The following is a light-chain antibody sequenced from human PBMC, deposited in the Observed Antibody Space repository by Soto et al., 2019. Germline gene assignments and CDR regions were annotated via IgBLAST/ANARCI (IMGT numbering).Light chain of an antibody. CDR2: AAS. V-gene: IGKV1-39*01. CDR3: HQRQSWPRT. Sequence: DIQMTQSPSSLSASVGDRATITCRASQSVSNYLNWYQQKPGKAPTLLIYAASTLQSGVPSRISGSGSGTDFTLTISDVEPEDFAVYYCHQRQSWPRTFGQGTKVDIK. CDR1: QSVSNY. J-gene: IGKJ1*01.